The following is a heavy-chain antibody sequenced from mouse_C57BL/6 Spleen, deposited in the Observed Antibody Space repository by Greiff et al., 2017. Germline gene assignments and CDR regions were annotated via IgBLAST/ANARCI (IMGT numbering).Heavy chain of an antibody. CDR3: AGDSGDYDEAWFAY. J-gene: IGHJ3*01. Sequence: QVQLQQSGAELVRPGTSVKVSCKASGYAFTNYLIEWVKQRPGQGLEWIGVINPGSGGTNYNEKFKGKATLTADKSSSTAYMQLSSLTSEDSAVYFCAGDSGDYDEAWFAYWGQGTLVTVSA. CDR1: GYAFTNYL. V-gene: IGHV1-54*01. D-gene: IGHD2-4*01. CDR2: INPGSGGT.